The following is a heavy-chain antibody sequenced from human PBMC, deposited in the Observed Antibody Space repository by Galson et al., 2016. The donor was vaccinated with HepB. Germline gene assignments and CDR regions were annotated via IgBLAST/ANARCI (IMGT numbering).Heavy chain of an antibody. J-gene: IGHJ6*03. V-gene: IGHV3-33*01. CDR1: GFIFSSYG. Sequence: SLRLSCAASGFIFSSYGMHWVRQAPGKGLEWVAVIWYDGTKKYYADSVKGRFTISRDNSKKTLYLLVNSLRAEDTAVYYCARGEARWSDYSSVFDYFYYMDVWGKGTTVTVSS. CDR3: ARGEARWSDYSSVFDYFYYMDV. CDR2: IWYDGTKK. D-gene: IGHD3-3*01.